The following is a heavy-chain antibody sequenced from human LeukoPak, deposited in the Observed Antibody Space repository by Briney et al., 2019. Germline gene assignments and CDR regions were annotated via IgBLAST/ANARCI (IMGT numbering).Heavy chain of an antibody. CDR1: GGTFSSYA. CDR2: IIPIFGTA. V-gene: IGHV1-69*05. CDR3: ARGVYSGSYYFEVWPWFDP. D-gene: IGHD1-26*01. J-gene: IGHJ5*02. Sequence: GASVKVSCKASGGTFSSYAISWVRQAPGQGLEWMGGIIPIFGTANYAQKLQGRVTMTTDTSTSTAYMELRSLRSDDTAVYYCARGVYSGSYYFEVWPWFDPWGQGTLVTVSS.